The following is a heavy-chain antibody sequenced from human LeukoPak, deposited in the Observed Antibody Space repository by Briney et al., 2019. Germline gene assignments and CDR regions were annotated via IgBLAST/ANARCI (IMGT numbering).Heavy chain of an antibody. V-gene: IGHV4-34*01. D-gene: IGHD3-3*01. J-gene: IGHJ4*02. Sequence: SETLSLTCTVSGGSISSYYWSWIRQPPGKGLEWIGEINHSGSTNYNPSLKSRVTISVDTSKNQFSLKLSSVTAADTAVYYCARGLDDFWSGYPYYFDYWGQGTLLTVSS. CDR3: ARGLDDFWSGYPYYFDY. CDR1: GGSISSYY. CDR2: INHSGST.